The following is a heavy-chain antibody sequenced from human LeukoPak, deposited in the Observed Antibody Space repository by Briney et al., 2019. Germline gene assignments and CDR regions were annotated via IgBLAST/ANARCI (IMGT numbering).Heavy chain of an antibody. CDR1: GGSFSGYY. V-gene: IGHV4-34*01. J-gene: IGHJ4*02. CDR3: ARESFAIQLWLYYFDY. Sequence: SETLSHTCALYGGSFSGYYWSWICQPPRKGLEWIREINHSGSTNHNPSLKSRITISGDASKNQFSLKLSSVTAADTAVYYCARESFAIQLWLYYFDYWGQGTLVTVSS. CDR2: INHSGST. D-gene: IGHD5-18*01.